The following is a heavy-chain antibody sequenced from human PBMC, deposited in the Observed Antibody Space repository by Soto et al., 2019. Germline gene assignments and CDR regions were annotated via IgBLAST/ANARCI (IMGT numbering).Heavy chain of an antibody. V-gene: IGHV3-23*01. CDR3: SKDALRYFVVVVDASPEYFHL. CDR1: GFTFSSYA. Sequence: EVQLLESGGGLVQPGGSLRLSCAASGFTFSSYAMSWVRQAPGKGLEWVSAISGSGGSTYYADSVKGRFTISRDNSKNTQYLQMNRLRDGDAAVYYCSKDALRYFVVVVDASPEYFHLWGQGTLVTVSS. CDR2: ISGSGGST. D-gene: IGHD2-15*01. J-gene: IGHJ1*01.